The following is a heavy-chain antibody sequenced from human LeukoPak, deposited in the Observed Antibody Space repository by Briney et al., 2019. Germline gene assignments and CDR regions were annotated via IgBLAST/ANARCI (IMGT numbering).Heavy chain of an antibody. Sequence: GGSLRLSCAVSGFSFRSYAMNWVRQAPGKGLEWVAAITADGGSTHYTTSVKGRFIISRDTPKNTLSLQMNNLRAEDTAVYFCARVWIRDYMDVWGEGTTVSVSS. V-gene: IGHV3-23*01. CDR3: ARVWIRDYMDV. D-gene: IGHD1-1*01. CDR2: ITADGGST. J-gene: IGHJ6*03. CDR1: GFSFRSYA.